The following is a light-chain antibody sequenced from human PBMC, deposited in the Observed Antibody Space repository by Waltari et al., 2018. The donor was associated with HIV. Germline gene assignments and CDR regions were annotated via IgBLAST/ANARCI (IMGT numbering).Light chain of an antibody. CDR2: GNV. J-gene: IGLJ3*02. CDR1: SSNIGAGYD. Sequence: QSVLTQPPSVSGAPGQRVTISCTGRSSNIGAGYDVPWYQQFPGSAPKLLINGNVNRPSGVPDRFSDSKSGTSASLAITGLQAEDEADYYCQSYDSSLSGSVFGGGTKLTVL. CDR3: QSYDSSLSGSV. V-gene: IGLV1-40*01.